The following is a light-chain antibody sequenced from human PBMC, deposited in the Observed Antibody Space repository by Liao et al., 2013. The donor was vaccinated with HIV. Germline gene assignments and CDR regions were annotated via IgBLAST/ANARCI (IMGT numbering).Light chain of an antibody. CDR1: KLGDLY. CDR3: QTWDTNSWV. Sequence: SYEVTQPPSVSVSPGQTASVTCSGDKLGDLYVCWYQQKPGQSPVLVIYQDTERPSGIPERFSGSNSGNTATLTIRGTQALDEADYYCQTWDTNSWVFGGGTKLTVL. V-gene: IGLV3-1*01. J-gene: IGLJ3*02. CDR2: QDT.